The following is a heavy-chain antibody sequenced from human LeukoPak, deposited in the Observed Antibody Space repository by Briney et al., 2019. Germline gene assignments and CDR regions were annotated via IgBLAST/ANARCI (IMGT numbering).Heavy chain of an antibody. J-gene: IGHJ5*02. CDR3: ARDKGDSSGGGFDP. CDR2: IYHSGST. CDR1: GGSISSGGYY. D-gene: IGHD6-19*01. Sequence: SETLSLTCTVSGGSISSGGYYWSWIRQPPGKGLEWIGYIYHSGSTYYNPSLKSRVTISVDRSKNQFSLKLSSVTAADTAVYYCARDKGDSSGGGFDPWGQGTLVTVST. V-gene: IGHV4-30-2*01.